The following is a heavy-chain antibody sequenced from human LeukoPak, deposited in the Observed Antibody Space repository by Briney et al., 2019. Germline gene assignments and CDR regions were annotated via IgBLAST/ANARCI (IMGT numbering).Heavy chain of an antibody. V-gene: IGHV1-69*01. J-gene: IGHJ5*02. D-gene: IGHD3-10*01. CDR1: GGTFSSYA. CDR2: IIPIFGTA. Sequence: ASVKVSCKASGGTFSSYAISWVRQAPGQGLEWMGGIIPIFGTANYAQKFQGRVTITADESTSTAYMELSSLRSEDTAVYYCARESDYYGSGSSLNWFDPWGQGTLVTVSS. CDR3: ARESDYYGSGSSLNWFDP.